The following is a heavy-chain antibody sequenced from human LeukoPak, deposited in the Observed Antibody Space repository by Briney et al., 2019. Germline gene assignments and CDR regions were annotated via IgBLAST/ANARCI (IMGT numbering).Heavy chain of an antibody. CDR3: AIPPGAEYYPS. Sequence: GGSLRLSCAASGFTFSSYAMHWVRQAPGKGLEWVAVISYDGSNKYYADSVKGRFTISRDNSKNTLYLQMNSLRAEDTAVYYCAIPPGAEYYPSWGQGTLVTVSS. D-gene: IGHD3-10*01. CDR1: GFTFSSYA. J-gene: IGHJ4*02. CDR2: ISYDGSNK. V-gene: IGHV3-30-3*01.